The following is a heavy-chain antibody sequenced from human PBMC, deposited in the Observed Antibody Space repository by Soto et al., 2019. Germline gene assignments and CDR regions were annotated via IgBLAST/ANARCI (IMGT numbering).Heavy chain of an antibody. Sequence: EVQLLESGGGLVQPGGSLRLSCAASGFTFSSYAMSWVRQAPGKGLEWVSAISGSGGSTYYADSVKGRFTISRDNSKNTLYLQMNSLRAEDTAVYYCARERSRYDRSGYYRPDYWGQGTLVTVSS. D-gene: IGHD3-22*01. CDR1: GFTFSSYA. V-gene: IGHV3-23*01. CDR2: ISGSGGST. CDR3: ARERSRYDRSGYYRPDY. J-gene: IGHJ4*02.